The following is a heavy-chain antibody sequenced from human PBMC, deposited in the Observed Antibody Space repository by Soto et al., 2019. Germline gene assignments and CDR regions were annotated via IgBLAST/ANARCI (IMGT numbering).Heavy chain of an antibody. J-gene: IGHJ4*02. CDR3: ARAYTPRYDYVWGSPPYYFDY. V-gene: IGHV4-61*01. CDR1: GGSVSSGSYY. D-gene: IGHD3-16*01. Sequence: PSETLSLTCTVSGGSVSSGSYYWSWIRQPPGKGLEWIGYVYYSGSTNYNPSLKSRVTTSVDTSKSQFSLKLNSVTASDTAVYYCARAYTPRYDYVWGSPPYYFDYWGQGTLVTVSS. CDR2: VYYSGST.